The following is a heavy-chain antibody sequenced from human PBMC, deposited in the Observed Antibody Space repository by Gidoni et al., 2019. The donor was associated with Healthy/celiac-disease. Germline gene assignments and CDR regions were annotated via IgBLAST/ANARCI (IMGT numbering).Heavy chain of an antibody. CDR2: IYSGGIT. J-gene: IGHJ6*03. D-gene: IGHD6-19*01. CDR1: GFTVSSNY. CDR3: AREGRDSSGWYDYYYYYMDV. Sequence: EVQLVESGGGLVQPGGSLRLSCAASGFTVSSNYLRWVRQAPGKGLEWVSVIYSGGITYYADSVKGRFTISRDNSKNTLYLQMNSLRAEDTAVYYCAREGRDSSGWYDYYYYYMDVWGKGTTVTVSS. V-gene: IGHV3-66*01.